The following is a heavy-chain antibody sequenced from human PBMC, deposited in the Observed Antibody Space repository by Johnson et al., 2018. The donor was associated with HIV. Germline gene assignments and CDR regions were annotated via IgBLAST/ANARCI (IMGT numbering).Heavy chain of an antibody. V-gene: IGHV3-30*02. D-gene: IGHD7-27*01. CDR3: AKGLNWGGDAFDI. CDR1: GFTFSTYA. J-gene: IGHJ3*02. Sequence: QVQVVESGGGVVQPGGSLRLSCAASGFTFSTYAMHWVRQAPGKGLEWVAFIRYDGRRKHYADSVKGRFTISRDNSKNTLYLQMNSLRAEDTAVYYCAKGLNWGGDAFDIWGQGTMVTVSS. CDR2: IRYDGRRK.